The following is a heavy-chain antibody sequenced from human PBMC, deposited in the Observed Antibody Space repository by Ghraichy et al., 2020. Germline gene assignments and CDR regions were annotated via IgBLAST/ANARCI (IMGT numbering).Heavy chain of an antibody. D-gene: IGHD5-18*01. CDR2: INHSGST. CDR3: ATSGRGYSYGYGYYYYGMDV. Sequence: SETLSLTCAVYGGSFSGYYWSWIRQPPGKGLEWIGEINHSGSTNYNPSLKSRVTISVDTSKNQFSLKLSSVTAADTAVYYCATSGRGYSYGYGYYYYGMDVWGQGTTVTVSS. CDR1: GGSFSGYY. J-gene: IGHJ6*02. V-gene: IGHV4-34*01.